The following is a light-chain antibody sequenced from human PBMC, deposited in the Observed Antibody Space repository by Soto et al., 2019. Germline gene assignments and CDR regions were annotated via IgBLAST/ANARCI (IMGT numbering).Light chain of an antibody. V-gene: IGLV2-11*01. J-gene: IGLJ3*02. Sequence: QSVLTQPRSVSGSPGQSVTISCTGTSSDVGGYNYVSWYQQHPGKAPKLMIYDVSKRPSGGPDRFSGSKSGNTASLTISVLQAGDEADYYCCSYAGSYTWVFGGGTKLTVL. CDR1: SSDVGGYNY. CDR2: DVS. CDR3: CSYAGSYTWV.